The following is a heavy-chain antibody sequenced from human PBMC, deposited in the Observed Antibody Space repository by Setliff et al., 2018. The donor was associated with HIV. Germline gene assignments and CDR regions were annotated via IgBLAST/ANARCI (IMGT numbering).Heavy chain of an antibody. CDR1: GYSISSGYF. J-gene: IGHJ5*02. V-gene: IGHV4-38-2*02. Sequence: PSETLSLTCAVSGYSISSGYFWGWIRQPPGKGLEWIGSIHHSGTTYYNPSLKSRVTISVDTSKNQFSLKLSSVTAADTAVYFCARDALDYYHSGSYYNGINWFDPWGQGTLVTVSS. CDR3: ARDALDYYHSGSYYNGINWFDP. CDR2: IHHSGTT. D-gene: IGHD3-10*01.